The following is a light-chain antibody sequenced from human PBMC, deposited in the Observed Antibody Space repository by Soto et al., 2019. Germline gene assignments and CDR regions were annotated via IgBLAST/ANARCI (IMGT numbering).Light chain of an antibody. CDR3: PQLSTCPVS. CDR2: GAS. J-gene: IGKJ4*01. V-gene: IGKV1-9*01. Sequence: IQLTQSPSSLSASVGASVTITCRASQGISRYLSWYQQQPGRAPKLLISGASALKSGVPARFSGRGSGATFPLSITRLEPAGWATYCCPQLSTCPVSFGGGTKGEI. CDR1: QGISRY.